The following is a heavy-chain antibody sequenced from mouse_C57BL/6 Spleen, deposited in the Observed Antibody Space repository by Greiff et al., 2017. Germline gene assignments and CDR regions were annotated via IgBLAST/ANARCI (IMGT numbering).Heavy chain of an antibody. J-gene: IGHJ4*01. V-gene: IGHV5-9-1*02. CDR1: GFTFSSYA. Sequence: EVQGVESGEGLVKPGGSLKLSCAASGFTFSSYAMSWVRQTPEKRLEWVAYISSGGDYIYYADTVKGRFTISRDNARNTLYLQMSSLKSEDTAMYYGTRVQSYDYDEAMDYWGQGTSVTVSS. CDR3: TRVQSYDYDEAMDY. CDR2: ISSGGDYI. D-gene: IGHD2-4*01.